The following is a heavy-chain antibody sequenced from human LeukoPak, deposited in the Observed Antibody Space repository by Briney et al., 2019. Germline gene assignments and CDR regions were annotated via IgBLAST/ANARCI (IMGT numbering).Heavy chain of an antibody. V-gene: IGHV3-13*01. J-gene: IGHJ4*02. D-gene: IGHD1-26*01. CDR2: IGTAGDT. CDR1: GFTFSSYD. Sequence: PGGSLRLSCAASGFTFSSYDMHWVRQATGKGLEWVSAIGTAGDTYYPGSVKGRFTISRENAKNSLYLQMNSLRSEDTAVYYCAADTFSGVGATWGGQGTLVTVSS. CDR3: AADTFSGVGATW.